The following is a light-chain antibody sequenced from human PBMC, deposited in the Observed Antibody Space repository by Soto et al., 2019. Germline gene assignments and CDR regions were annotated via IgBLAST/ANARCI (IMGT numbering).Light chain of an antibody. CDR1: SSDVGGYNY. CDR2: DVS. V-gene: IGLV2-14*01. Sequence: QSVLTQPASVSGSPGQSITISCTGTSSDVGGYNYVSWYQQHPGKAPKLMIYDVSNRPSGVPNRFSGSKSGNTASLTISGLQAEDEADYYCSSYTSSSTLDWVFGGGTKVTVL. CDR3: SSYTSSSTLDWV. J-gene: IGLJ3*02.